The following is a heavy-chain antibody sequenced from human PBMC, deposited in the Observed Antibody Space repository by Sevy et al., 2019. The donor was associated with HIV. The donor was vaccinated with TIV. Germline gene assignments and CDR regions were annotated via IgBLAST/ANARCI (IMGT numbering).Heavy chain of an antibody. CDR3: ARDSGDYPYYFDH. V-gene: IGHV4-30-2*01. Sequence: SETLSLTCAVSGGSISSGLYSWNWIRQPPGRGLEWIGYIYHTGNTYYNPSLKTRVTISVDRSKNQFSLRLTSVTAADTAVYYCARDSGDYPYYFDHWGQRTVVTVSS. D-gene: IGHD4-17*01. J-gene: IGHJ4*02. CDR1: GGSISSGLYS. CDR2: IYHTGNT.